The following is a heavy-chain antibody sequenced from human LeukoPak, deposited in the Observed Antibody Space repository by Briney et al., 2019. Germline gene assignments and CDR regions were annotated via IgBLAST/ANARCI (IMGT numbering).Heavy chain of an antibody. CDR1: GGSISSSSYY. CDR3: ARPLWFGALYYYMDV. Sequence: SETLSLTCTVSGGSISSSSYYWGWIRQPPGKGLEWIGSIYYSGSTYYNPSLKSRVTISVDTSKNQFSLKLSSVTAAETAVYYCARPLWFGALYYYMDVWGKGTTVTVSS. V-gene: IGHV4-39*01. D-gene: IGHD3-10*01. J-gene: IGHJ6*03. CDR2: IYYSGST.